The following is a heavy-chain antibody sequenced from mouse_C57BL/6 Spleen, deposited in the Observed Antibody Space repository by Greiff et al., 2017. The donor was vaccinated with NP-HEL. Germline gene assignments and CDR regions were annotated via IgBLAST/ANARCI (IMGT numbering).Heavy chain of an antibody. CDR3: TREGWSWFAY. CDR1: GFTFSSYA. J-gene: IGHJ3*01. D-gene: IGHD2-3*01. CDR2: ISSGGDYI. Sequence: EVKLVESGEGLVKPGGSLKLSCAASGFTFSSYAMSWVRQTPEKRLEWVAYISSGGDYIYYADTVKGRFTISRDNAKNTLYLQMSSLKSEDTAMYYCTREGWSWFAYWGQGTLVTVSA. V-gene: IGHV5-9-1*02.